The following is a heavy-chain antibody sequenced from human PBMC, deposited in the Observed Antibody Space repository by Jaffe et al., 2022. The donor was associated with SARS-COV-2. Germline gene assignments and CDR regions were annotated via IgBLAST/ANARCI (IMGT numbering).Heavy chain of an antibody. J-gene: IGHJ6*02. V-gene: IGHV1-2*06. CDR1: GYTFTGYY. CDR2: INPNSGGT. D-gene: IGHD1-20*01. CDR3: AREPRNWNPTGGPFGMDV. Sequence: QVQLVQSGAEVKKPGASVKVSCKASGYTFTGYYMHWVRQAPGQGLEWMGRINPNSGGTNYAQKFQGRVTMTRDTSISTAYMELSRLRSDDTAVYYCAREPRNWNPTGGPFGMDVWGQGTTVTVSS.